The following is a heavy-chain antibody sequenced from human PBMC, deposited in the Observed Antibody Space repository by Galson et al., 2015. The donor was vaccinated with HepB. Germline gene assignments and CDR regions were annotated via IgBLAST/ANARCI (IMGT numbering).Heavy chain of an antibody. J-gene: IGHJ4*02. CDR3: ARDRDWRYSSCPGY. CDR1: GYLFTSYG. V-gene: IGHV1-18*04. D-gene: IGHD6-13*01. CDR2: INTYNDNT. Sequence: SVKVSCKASGYLFTSYGISWVRQAPGQGLEWMGWINTYNDNTNSAQKFQGRVTMTTDTSTNTAYMELRSLRSDDTAIYYCARDRDWRYSSCPGYWGQGTLVTVSS.